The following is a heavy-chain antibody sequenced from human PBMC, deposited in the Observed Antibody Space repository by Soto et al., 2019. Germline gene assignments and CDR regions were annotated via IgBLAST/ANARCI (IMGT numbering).Heavy chain of an antibody. CDR2: ISSTGGST. CDR1: RFTFSNYA. D-gene: IGHD3-3*01. J-gene: IGHJ6*02. Sequence: PGGSLRLSCAASRFTFSNYAMSWVRQAPGKGLEWVSGISSTGGSTYYADSVKGRFTISRDNSKNTLDLQMSSLRAEDTAIYYCARAHDYDFWSGFLFYGMDVWGQGTTVTVS. CDR3: ARAHDYDFWSGFLFYGMDV. V-gene: IGHV3-23*01.